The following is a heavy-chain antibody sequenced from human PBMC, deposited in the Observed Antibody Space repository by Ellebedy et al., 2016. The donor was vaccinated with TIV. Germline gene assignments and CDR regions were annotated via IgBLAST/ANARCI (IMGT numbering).Heavy chain of an antibody. J-gene: IGHJ4*02. V-gene: IGHV4-59*01. CDR3: ARARNYYGSGRYIDY. CDR1: GDSMNGYY. CDR2: IYSTGST. Sequence: MPSETLSLTCNVSGDSMNGYYWNWVRQAPGKGLEWIGSIYSTGSTNFNPSLKSRVTISIDTSKNHFSLNLTSVIAADTGIYYCARARNYYGSGRYIDYWGQGTLVTVSS. D-gene: IGHD3-10*01.